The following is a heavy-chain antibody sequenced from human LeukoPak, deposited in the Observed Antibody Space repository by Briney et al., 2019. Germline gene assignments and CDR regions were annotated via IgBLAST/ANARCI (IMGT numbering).Heavy chain of an antibody. CDR1: GFTLNNAW. D-gene: IGHD1-1*01. CDR2: LSRSGGT. Sequence: GGSLRLSCAASGFTLNNAWMSWVRQTPGKGLEWVSTLSRSGGTYYADSAKGRFTISRDSFQNTLYLQMNSLGVEDTAVYYCAKRGTTGSYYFDCWGQGTLVTVSS. CDR3: AKRGTTGSYYFDC. J-gene: IGHJ4*02. V-gene: IGHV3-23*01.